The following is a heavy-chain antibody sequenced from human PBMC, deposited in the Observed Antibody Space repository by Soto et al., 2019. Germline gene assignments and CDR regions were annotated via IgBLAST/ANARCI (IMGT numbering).Heavy chain of an antibody. Sequence: EVQLLESGGGLVQPGGSLRLSCAASGFTFSSYAMNWVRQAPGKGLEWVSSISGSGGGTYYADSVKGRFTISRDNSKNTLYLQMNSLRAEDTAVYYCAKSVGPFWSGYPSEYWGQGTLVTVCS. CDR1: GFTFSSYA. V-gene: IGHV3-23*01. D-gene: IGHD3-3*01. CDR2: ISGSGGGT. J-gene: IGHJ4*02. CDR3: AKSVGPFWSGYPSEY.